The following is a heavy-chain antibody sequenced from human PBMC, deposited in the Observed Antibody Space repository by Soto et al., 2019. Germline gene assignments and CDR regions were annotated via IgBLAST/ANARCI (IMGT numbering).Heavy chain of an antibody. CDR1: GGFVSTYF. J-gene: IGHJ3*01. CDR3: ARHEVVVVPATARTDDAFAV. V-gene: IGHV4-59*08. Sequence: SETLSLTCTVSGGFVSTYFWSWIRQPPGKGPEWVGFIYHSGSTNSNPSLRSRVSLPLDTSKNLLFLELRSVTAADTAVYYCARHEVVVVPATARTDDAFAVWGPGTMVTVSS. CDR2: IYHSGST. D-gene: IGHD2-21*01.